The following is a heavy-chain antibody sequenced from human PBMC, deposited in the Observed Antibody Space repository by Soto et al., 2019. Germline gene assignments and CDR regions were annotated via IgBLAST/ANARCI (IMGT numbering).Heavy chain of an antibody. CDR3: AKDTPPCSSTSCYYVY. J-gene: IGHJ4*02. CDR2: ISGSGGST. D-gene: IGHD2-2*01. V-gene: IGHV3-23*01. CDR1: GFTFSSYA. Sequence: RLSCAASGFTFSSYAMSWVRQAPGKGLEWVSAISGSGGSTYYADSVKGRFTISRDNSKNTLYLQMNSLRAEDTAVYYCAKDTPPCSSTSCYYVYWGQGTLVTVSS.